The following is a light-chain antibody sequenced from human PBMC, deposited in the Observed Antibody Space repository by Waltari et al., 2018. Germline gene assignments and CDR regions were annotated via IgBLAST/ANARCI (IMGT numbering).Light chain of an antibody. V-gene: IGLV7-43*01. J-gene: IGLJ1*01. CDR1: TGAVPSAHY. Sequence: QTVVTQEPSLTVSPGGTVTLTCSPSTGAVPSAHYANWFQQKPGQSPTALIYTTTKEHSWTPGRFSGSLVGGKAALTLSHAQPEDEAEYYCLLYYGATQRVFGTGTKVTVL. CDR2: TTT. CDR3: LLYYGATQRV.